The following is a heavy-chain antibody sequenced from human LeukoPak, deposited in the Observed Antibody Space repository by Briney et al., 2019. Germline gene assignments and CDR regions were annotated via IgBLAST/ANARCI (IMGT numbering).Heavy chain of an antibody. D-gene: IGHD4-23*01. CDR1: GFTFSGSA. J-gene: IGHJ4*02. V-gene: IGHV3-73*01. CDR3: TRDYGGNSAMFDY. CDR2: IGSKASSYAT. Sequence: GGSPKLSCAASGFTFSGSAVHWVRQASGKGLEWVGRIGSKASSYATVYAASVKGRFTISRDDSKNTAYLQMNSLKTEDTAVYYCTRDYGGNSAMFDYWGQGTLVTVSS.